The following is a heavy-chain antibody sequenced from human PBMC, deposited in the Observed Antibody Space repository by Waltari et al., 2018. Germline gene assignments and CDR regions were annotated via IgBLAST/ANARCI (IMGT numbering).Heavy chain of an antibody. Sequence: EVQLVESGGGLIQPGGSLRLSCEASGLTVSRNFMSWVRRAPGKGCGVASGIYSVGKTFVADSVKRRFNIAIDNSKNTLYLQMNSLRVDDTAVYYCARDDSYGQFMRFDFWGQGTVVTVSS. J-gene: IGHJ4*02. CDR1: GLTVSRNF. CDR2: IYSVGKT. CDR3: ARDDSYGQFMRFDF. D-gene: IGHD5-18*01. V-gene: IGHV3-53*01.